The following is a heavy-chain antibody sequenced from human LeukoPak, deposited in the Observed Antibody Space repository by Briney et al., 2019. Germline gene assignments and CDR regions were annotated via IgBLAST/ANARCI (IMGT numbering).Heavy chain of an antibody. D-gene: IGHD4-23*01. Sequence: GGSLRLSCAASGFTFSSYAMSWVRQAPGKGLEWVLAISGSGGSTYYADSVKGRFTISRDNSKNTLYLQMNSLRAEDTALYYCAKWSRNSIYYFDYWGQGTLVTVSS. CDR1: GFTFSSYA. CDR3: AKWSRNSIYYFDY. V-gene: IGHV3-23*01. CDR2: ISGSGGST. J-gene: IGHJ4*02.